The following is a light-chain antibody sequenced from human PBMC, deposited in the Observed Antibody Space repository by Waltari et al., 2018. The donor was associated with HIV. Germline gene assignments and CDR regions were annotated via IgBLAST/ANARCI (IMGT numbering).Light chain of an antibody. CDR1: SRDVGGYNL. Sequence: QSALTQPSSVSGSPGQSITIACTGTSRDVGGYNLVPCYQQHPGKAPKLMIYEVSKRPSGVSNRFSGSKSGNTASLTISGLQAEDEADYYCCAYAGSTTYVIFGGGTKLTV. CDR3: CAYAGSTTYVI. J-gene: IGLJ2*01. CDR2: EVS. V-gene: IGLV2-23*02.